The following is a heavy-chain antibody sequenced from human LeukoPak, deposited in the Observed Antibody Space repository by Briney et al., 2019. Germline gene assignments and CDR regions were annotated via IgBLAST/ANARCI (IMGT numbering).Heavy chain of an antibody. CDR2: ISGSSGTI. CDR3: AKRDRGEVRKYYFDY. D-gene: IGHD1-1*01. Sequence: GGSLRLSCAASGFTFSNYAMNWVRQAPGKGLEWVSGISGSSGTINYAASVKGRFTISRDNSKKTLYLQMNSLRAEDTAVYYCAKRDRGEVRKYYFDYWGQGTLVTVSS. J-gene: IGHJ4*02. V-gene: IGHV3-23*01. CDR1: GFTFSNYA.